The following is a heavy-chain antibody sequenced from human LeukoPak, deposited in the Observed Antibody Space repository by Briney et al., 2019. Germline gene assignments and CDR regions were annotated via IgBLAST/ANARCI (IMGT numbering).Heavy chain of an antibody. CDR3: ASTSIAGPDY. V-gene: IGHV4-31*03. J-gene: IGHJ4*02. D-gene: IGHD6-6*01. Sequence: SETLSLTCTVSGGSISSGGYYWSWIRQHPGKGLEWIGYIYCSGSTYYNPSLKSRVTISVDTSKNQFSLKLSSVTAADTAVYYCASTSIAGPDYWGQGTLVTVSS. CDR1: GGSISSGGYY. CDR2: IYCSGST.